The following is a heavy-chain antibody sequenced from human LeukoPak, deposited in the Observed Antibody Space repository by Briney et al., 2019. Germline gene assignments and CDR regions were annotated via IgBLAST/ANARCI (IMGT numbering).Heavy chain of an antibody. J-gene: IGHJ2*01. D-gene: IGHD6-13*01. CDR3: ARPYSSSWSSGWYFDL. Sequence: GGSLRLSCAASGLTFSSYSMHGVRQAPGKGLEWLAIISYDGSNQYYGDSVKGRFAISRDNSKNTLYLQLSSLRPEDTAVYYCARPYSSSWSSGWYFDLWGRGTLVTVSS. CDR1: GLTFSSYS. V-gene: IGHV3-30*09. CDR2: ISYDGSNQ.